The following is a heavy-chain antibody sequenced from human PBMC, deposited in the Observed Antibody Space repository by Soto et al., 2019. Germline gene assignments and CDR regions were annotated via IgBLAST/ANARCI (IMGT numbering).Heavy chain of an antibody. CDR1: GFTFSSYA. D-gene: IGHD2-15*01. J-gene: IGHJ3*02. CDR2: ISYDGSNK. CDR3: ARDLRIGNHDASDI. V-gene: IGHV3-30-3*01. Sequence: QVQLVESGGGVVQPGRSLRLSCAASGFTFSSYAMHWVRQAPGKGLEWVAVISYDGSNKYYADSVKGRFTISRDNSKNTLYLQMNSLRAEDTAVYYCARDLRIGNHDASDIWGQGTMVTVSS.